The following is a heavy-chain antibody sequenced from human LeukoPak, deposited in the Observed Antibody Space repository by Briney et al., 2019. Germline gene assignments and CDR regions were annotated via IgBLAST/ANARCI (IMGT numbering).Heavy chain of an antibody. D-gene: IGHD3-9*01. CDR1: GGSISNYY. V-gene: IGHV4-59*01. Sequence: PSETLSLTCTVSGGSISNYYWNWIRQPPGKGLEWIGFIYSSGTTNYNPSLKSRLSFSIDTSKNQFSLKLSSVTAADTAVYYCARSEGVFDWDHFDYWGQGTLVTVSS. CDR2: IYSSGTT. CDR3: ARSEGVFDWDHFDY. J-gene: IGHJ4*02.